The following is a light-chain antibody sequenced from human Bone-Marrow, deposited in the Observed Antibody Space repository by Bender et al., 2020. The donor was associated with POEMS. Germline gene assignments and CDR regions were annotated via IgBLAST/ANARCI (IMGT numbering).Light chain of an antibody. CDR2: EVN. Sequence: QSALTQPASVSGSPGQSVTISCTGTSDDVGYYNYVSWYQQHPGKAPKVIIFEVNKRPSGVSDRFSGSKSGTTASLTISGLQADDEGDYYCCSYAGSRTFVLFGGGTKLTVL. V-gene: IGLV2-23*02. CDR3: CSYAGSRTFVL. CDR1: SDDVGYYNY. J-gene: IGLJ3*02.